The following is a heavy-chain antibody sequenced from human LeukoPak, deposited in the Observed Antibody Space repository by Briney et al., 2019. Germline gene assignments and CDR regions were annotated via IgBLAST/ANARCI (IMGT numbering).Heavy chain of an antibody. J-gene: IGHJ4*02. CDR3: AKDLSGSFDY. V-gene: IGHV3-23*01. CDR1: GFTFSSYA. CDR2: ISGSGVST. Sequence: GGSLRLSCAASGFTFSSYAMSWVRQTPGKGLEWVSAISGSGVSTYYADSVKGRFTISRDNSKNTLYPQMNSLRAEDTAVYYCAKDLSGSFDYWGQGTLVTVSS. D-gene: IGHD1-26*01.